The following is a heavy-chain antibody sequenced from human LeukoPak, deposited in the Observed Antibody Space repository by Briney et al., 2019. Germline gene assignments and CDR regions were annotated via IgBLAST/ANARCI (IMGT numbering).Heavy chain of an antibody. CDR1: GYTFASYG. J-gene: IGHJ3*02. CDR2: ISAYNGNT. Sequence: ASVKVSCKASGYTFASYGISWVRQAPGQGLEWMGWISAYNGNTNYAQKLQGRVTMTTDTSTSTAYMELRSLRSDDTAVYYCASVYSSSWYSSDDAFDIWGQGTMVTVSS. D-gene: IGHD6-13*01. CDR3: ASVYSSSWYSSDDAFDI. V-gene: IGHV1-18*01.